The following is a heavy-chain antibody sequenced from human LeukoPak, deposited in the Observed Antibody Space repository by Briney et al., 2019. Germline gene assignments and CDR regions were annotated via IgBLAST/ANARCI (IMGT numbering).Heavy chain of an antibody. J-gene: IGHJ5*02. V-gene: IGHV3-48*01. CDR2: ISSSSSTI. CDR1: GFTFSSYS. Sequence: GGSLRLSCAASGFTFSSYSMNWVRQAPGKGLEWVSYISSSSSTIYYADSVKGRFTISRDNSKNTLYLQMNSLRAEDTAVYYCAKGPSSSWYPNWFDPWGQGTLVTVSS. D-gene: IGHD6-13*01. CDR3: AKGPSSSWYPNWFDP.